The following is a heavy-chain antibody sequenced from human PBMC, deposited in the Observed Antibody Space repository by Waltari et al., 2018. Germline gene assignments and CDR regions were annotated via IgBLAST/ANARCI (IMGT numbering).Heavy chain of an antibody. V-gene: IGHV3-33*01. D-gene: IGHD3-10*01. Sequence: QVQLVESGGGVVQPGRSLRISCAASGFTFSRYGMHWVRQDPGKGLEWVAVIWDDGSNKYYADSWKGRFAISRANSKNTLDLQMNSLSAEDTAVYYCARDSHPMVRGAYYYYGMDVWAQGTTVTVS. CDR3: ARDSHPMVRGAYYYYGMDV. J-gene: IGHJ6*02. CDR1: GFTFSRYG. CDR2: IWDDGSNK.